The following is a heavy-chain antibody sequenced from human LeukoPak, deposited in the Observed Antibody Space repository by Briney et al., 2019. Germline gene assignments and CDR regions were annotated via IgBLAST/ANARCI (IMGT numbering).Heavy chain of an antibody. CDR3: ARKIIKRYCSSTSCPSDAFDI. CDR1: GGSFSGYY. D-gene: IGHD2-2*01. J-gene: IGHJ3*02. V-gene: IGHV4-34*01. Sequence: PSETLSLTCAVYGGSFSGYYWSWIRQPPGKGLEWIGEINHSGSTNYNPSLKSRVTISVDTSKNQFSLKLSSVTAADTAVYYCARKIIKRYCSSTSCPSDAFDIWGQGTMVTVSS. CDR2: INHSGST.